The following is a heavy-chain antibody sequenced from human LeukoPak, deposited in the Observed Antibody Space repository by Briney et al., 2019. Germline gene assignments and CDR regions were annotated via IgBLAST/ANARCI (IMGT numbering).Heavy chain of an antibody. V-gene: IGHV5-51*01. CDR2: IYPGDSDT. CDR1: GYSFTSYW. CDR3: ARSTGYAFSYIDF. J-gene: IGHJ4*02. Sequence: KPGESLRISCKASGYSFTSYWIDWVRQVPGKGLEWMGIIYPGDSDTRYNPSFQGQVTISADKSIATAYLQWSSLKASDTAIYYCARSTGYAFSYIDFWAQGTLVTVSS. D-gene: IGHD1-1*01.